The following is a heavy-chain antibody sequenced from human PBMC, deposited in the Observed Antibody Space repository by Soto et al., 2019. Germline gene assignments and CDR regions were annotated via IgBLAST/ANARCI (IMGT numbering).Heavy chain of an antibody. CDR3: ASDGQSAAVYAVGDY. CDR1: GFTFSGHG. Sequence: QVQLVESGGGVVQAGRSLRLSCAASGFTFSGHGMHWVRQAPGKGLEWVTFIWYDGSNKHYVDCVKGRFTISRDNSKNTLYLEVNSLIDYDAAAYFCASDGQSAAVYAVGDYWGQGTQVTVSS. D-gene: IGHD1-20*01. V-gene: IGHV3-33*01. J-gene: IGHJ4*02. CDR2: IWYDGSNK.